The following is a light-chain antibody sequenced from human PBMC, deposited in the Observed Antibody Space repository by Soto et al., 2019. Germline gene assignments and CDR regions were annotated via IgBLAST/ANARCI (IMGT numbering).Light chain of an antibody. Sequence: EIVLTQSPGTLSLSPGERATLSCGASQPISSNFLAWCQQKPGQAPILLIYGASSRATATPDRFRGSGSGTDFTLTINRLEPEDFALYYCQQYSAYPLSFGGGTKVDIK. CDR2: GAS. CDR3: QQYSAYPLS. CDR1: QPISSNF. V-gene: IGKV3-20*01. J-gene: IGKJ4*01.